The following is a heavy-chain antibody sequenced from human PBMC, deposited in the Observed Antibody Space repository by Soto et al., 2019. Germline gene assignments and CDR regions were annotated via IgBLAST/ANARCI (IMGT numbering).Heavy chain of an antibody. J-gene: IGHJ4*02. V-gene: IGHV1-2*04. CDR2: INPNSGGT. CDR3: ARTTSYGDSTKLDY. Sequence: GASVKVSCKVSGNTLSGLPMHWVRQAPGQGLEWMGWINPNSGGTNYAQKFQGWVTMTRDTSISTAYMELSRLRSDDTAVYYCARTTSYGDSTKLDYWGQGTLVTVSS. D-gene: IGHD4-17*01. CDR1: GNTLSGLP.